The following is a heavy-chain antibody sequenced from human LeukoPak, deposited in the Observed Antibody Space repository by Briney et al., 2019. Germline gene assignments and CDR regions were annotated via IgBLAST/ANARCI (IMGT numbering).Heavy chain of an antibody. Sequence: ASETLSLTCAVYGGSFSGYYWSWIRQPPGKGLEWIGFIYYSGSTNYNPSLKSRVTISVDTSKNQFSLKLSSVTAADTAVYYCAREYYYYMDVWGKGTTVTVSS. CDR2: IYYSGST. J-gene: IGHJ6*03. CDR3: AREYYYYMDV. V-gene: IGHV4-59*01. CDR1: GGSFSGYY.